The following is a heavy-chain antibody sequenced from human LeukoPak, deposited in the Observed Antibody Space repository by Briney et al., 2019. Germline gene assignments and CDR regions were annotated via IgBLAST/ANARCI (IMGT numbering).Heavy chain of an antibody. V-gene: IGHV1-2*02. D-gene: IGHD1-20*01. CDR2: INPNSGGT. CDR1: GYTFTGYY. Sequence: ASVKVSCKASGYTFTGYYMHWVRQAPGQGLEWMGWINPNSGGTNYAQKFQGRVTMTRDTSISTAYMELSRLRSDDTAVYYCARDTSITGTTGWYWGQGTLVTVSS. J-gene: IGHJ4*02. CDR3: ARDTSITGTTGWY.